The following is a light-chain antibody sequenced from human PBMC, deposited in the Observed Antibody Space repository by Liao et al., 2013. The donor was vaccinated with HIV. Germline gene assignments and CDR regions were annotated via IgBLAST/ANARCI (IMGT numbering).Light chain of an antibody. V-gene: IGLV3-1*01. Sequence: SYELTQPPSVSVSPGQTASITCSGRTLGDKYVCWYQQRPGQSPVLVIYQDSKRPSGIPERFSGSSSANTGTLTISGTQAMDEADYYCQVWDRGTALFGGGTTLTVL. J-gene: IGLJ2*01. CDR1: TLGDKY. CDR2: QDS. CDR3: QVWDRGTAL.